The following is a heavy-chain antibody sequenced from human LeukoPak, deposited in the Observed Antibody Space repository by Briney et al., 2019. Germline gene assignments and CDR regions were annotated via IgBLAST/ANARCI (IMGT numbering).Heavy chain of an antibody. CDR1: GFTFSSYG. V-gene: IGHV3-33*01. Sequence: PGGSLRLSCAASGFTFSSYGMHWVRQAPGKGLEWVAVIWYDGSNEYYADSVKGRFTISRDNSKNTLYLQMNSLRAEDTAVYYCARDARLYSSGWYHGYWGQGTLVTVSS. CDR2: IWYDGSNE. J-gene: IGHJ4*02. D-gene: IGHD6-19*01. CDR3: ARDARLYSSGWYHGY.